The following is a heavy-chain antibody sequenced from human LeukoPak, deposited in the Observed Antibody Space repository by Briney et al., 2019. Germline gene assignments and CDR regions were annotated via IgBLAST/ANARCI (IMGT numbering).Heavy chain of an antibody. J-gene: IGHJ4*02. Sequence: SETLSLTCTVSGGSISSYYWSWIRQPPGKGLEWIGEINHSGSTNYNPSLKSRVTISVDTSKNQFSLKLSSVTAADTAVYYCARGQDSDIYWGQGTLVTVSS. D-gene: IGHD3-22*01. V-gene: IGHV4-34*01. CDR1: GGSISSYY. CDR3: ARGQDSDIY. CDR2: INHSGST.